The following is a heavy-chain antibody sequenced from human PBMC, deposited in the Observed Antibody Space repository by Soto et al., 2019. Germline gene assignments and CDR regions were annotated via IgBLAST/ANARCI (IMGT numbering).Heavy chain of an antibody. V-gene: IGHV4-31*03. CDR3: AREPAI. Sequence: PSETLSLTCTVSGGSISSCGYFWNWIRQHPGKGLEWIGYIYYSGGTYYNPSLKSRVTISVDTSKNQFSLKLSSVTAADTAVYYCAREPAIWGQGTLVTVSS. CDR1: GGSISSCGYF. J-gene: IGHJ4*02. CDR2: IYYSGGT.